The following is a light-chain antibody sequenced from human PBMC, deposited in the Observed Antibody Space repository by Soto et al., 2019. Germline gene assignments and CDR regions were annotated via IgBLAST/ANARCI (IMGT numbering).Light chain of an antibody. CDR3: SSYTRSSTQV. CDR1: SSNIGAGYD. J-gene: IGLJ1*01. Sequence: QSVLTQPPSVSGAPGQRVTISCTGSSSNIGAGYDVHWYQQLPGTAPKLLISGNSNRPSGVPDRFSGSKSGTSASLAITGLQAEDEADYYCSSYTRSSTQVFGTGTKLTVL. V-gene: IGLV1-40*01. CDR2: GNS.